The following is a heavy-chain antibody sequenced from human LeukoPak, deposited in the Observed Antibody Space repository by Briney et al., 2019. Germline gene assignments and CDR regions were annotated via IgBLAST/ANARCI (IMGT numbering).Heavy chain of an antibody. D-gene: IGHD5-12*01. V-gene: IGHV4-4*07. CDR2: IYSSGTT. CDR1: GGSISNYY. Sequence: PSDTLSLTCTASGGSISNYYWSWIRQPAGKGLEWIGRIYSSGTTIYKPSLKSRVSMSVDTSKNQFSLKLSSVTAADTSVYFCASGSSGYDPWGQGTLVTVSS. J-gene: IGHJ5*02. CDR3: ASGSSGYDP.